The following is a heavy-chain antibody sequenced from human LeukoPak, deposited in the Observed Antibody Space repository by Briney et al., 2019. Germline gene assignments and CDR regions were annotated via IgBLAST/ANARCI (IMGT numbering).Heavy chain of an antibody. CDR3: ARDWDAMNNCFDP. D-gene: IGHD1-26*01. V-gene: IGHV1-18*01. CDR1: GYTFTNYG. J-gene: IGHJ5*02. Sequence: GASVKVSCKASGYTFTNYGISWVRQAPGQGLEWVGWIRTNSDIRTYAQTLQGRFTMTTDTATTTAYMELNNLTFDDTAVYYCARDWDAMNNCFDPWGQGTPVTVSS. CDR2: IRTNSDIR.